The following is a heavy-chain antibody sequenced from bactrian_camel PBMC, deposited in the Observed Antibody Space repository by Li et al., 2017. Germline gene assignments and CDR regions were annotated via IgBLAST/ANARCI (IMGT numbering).Heavy chain of an antibody. Sequence: HVQLVESGGGSVEPGGSMRLSCVASGNTHGLSTMAWFRRHPLGSVHSEREGVAATDSEGRTTYTDSVKGRFTISKDNAKNTVNLQMNSLKPDDTAMYYCAMNRLGSSWCLARHTADNYWGQGTQVTVS. CDR2: TDSEGRT. D-gene: IGHD6*01. CDR1: GNTHGLST. CDR3: AMNRLGSSWCLARHTADNY. V-gene: IGHV3S53*01. J-gene: IGHJ4*01.